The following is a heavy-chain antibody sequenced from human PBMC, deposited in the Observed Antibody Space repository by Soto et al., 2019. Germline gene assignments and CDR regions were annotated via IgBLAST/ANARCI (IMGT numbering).Heavy chain of an antibody. J-gene: IGHJ6*02. CDR2: IIPILGIA. CDR3: ARGLDSAEDSVVVPAAQPGYYYYGMDV. V-gene: IGHV1-69*10. CDR1: GGTFRSYA. Sequence: ASVTVSCKASGGTFRSYAISWVRQAPGQGLEWMGGIIPILGIANYAQKFQGRVTITPDKSKSTAYMELSSLRSEDTAVYYCARGLDSAEDSVVVPAAQPGYYYYGMDVWGQGTTVTVSS. D-gene: IGHD2-2*01.